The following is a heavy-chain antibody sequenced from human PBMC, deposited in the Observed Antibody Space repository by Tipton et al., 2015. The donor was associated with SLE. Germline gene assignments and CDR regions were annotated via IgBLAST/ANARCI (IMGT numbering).Heavy chain of an antibody. V-gene: IGHV4-61*01. CDR2: IYYSGST. Sequence: TLSLTCTVSGGSISSSSHYWSWIRQPPGKGLEWIGYIYYSGSTNYNPSLKSRVTISVDTSKNQFSLKLSSVTAADTAVYYCARTTVTTYYYYYYMDVWGKGTTVTVSS. CDR1: GGSISSSSHY. CDR3: ARTTVTTYYYYYYMDV. D-gene: IGHD4-11*01. J-gene: IGHJ6*03.